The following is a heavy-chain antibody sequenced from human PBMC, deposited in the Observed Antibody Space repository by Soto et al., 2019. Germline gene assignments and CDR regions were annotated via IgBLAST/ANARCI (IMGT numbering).Heavy chain of an antibody. CDR3: AKSHTTSGWYVTTDY. Sequence: PGGSLRLSCAASGFTFGDYAMQWVRQAPGKGLEWVSAISWNSGSIDYADSVKGRFTISRDNAKNSLYLQMNSLRAEDTALHYCAKSHTTSGWYVTTDYWGQGTRVTVSS. D-gene: IGHD6-19*01. CDR1: GFTFGDYA. V-gene: IGHV3-9*01. CDR2: ISWNSGSI. J-gene: IGHJ4*02.